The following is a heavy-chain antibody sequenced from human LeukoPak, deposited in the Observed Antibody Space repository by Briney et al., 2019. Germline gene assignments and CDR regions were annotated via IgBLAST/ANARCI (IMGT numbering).Heavy chain of an antibody. Sequence: SETLSLTCAVYGGSFSGYYWSWIRQPPGKGLEWIGEINHSGSTNYNPSLKSRVTISVDTSKNQFSLKLSSVTAADTAVYYCARKYYYDSSGYYYAHWYFDLWGRGTLVTVSS. D-gene: IGHD3-22*01. CDR2: INHSGST. CDR1: GGSFSGYY. J-gene: IGHJ2*01. V-gene: IGHV4-34*01. CDR3: ARKYYYDSSGYYYAHWYFDL.